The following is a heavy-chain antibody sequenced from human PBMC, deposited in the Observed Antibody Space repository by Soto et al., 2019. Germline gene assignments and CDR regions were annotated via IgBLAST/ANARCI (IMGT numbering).Heavy chain of an antibody. V-gene: IGHV4-59*01. D-gene: IGHD5-18*01. CDR2: IYYSGST. CDR1: GGSISSYY. Sequence: LSLTYTVSGGSISSYYWSWIRQPPGKGLEWIGYIYYSGSTNYNPSLKSRVTISVDTSKNQFSLKLSSVTAADTAVYYCARPQEVDKAMAPLDSWGQGTLVTVSS. CDR3: ARPQEVDKAMAPLDS. J-gene: IGHJ4*02.